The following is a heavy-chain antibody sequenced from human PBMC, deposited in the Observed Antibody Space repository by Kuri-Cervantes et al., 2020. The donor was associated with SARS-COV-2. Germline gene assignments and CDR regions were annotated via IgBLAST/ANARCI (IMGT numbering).Heavy chain of an antibody. CDR1: GFTFSYAW. V-gene: IGHV3-15*01. CDR2: FKSKTAGGTT. J-gene: IGHJ3*02. Sequence: GGSLRLSCTASGFTFSYAWMSWVRQAPGKGLEWVGRFKSKTAGGTTVYAAPVKGRFTISRDDSKNRLLLQMNSLKTEDTAVYYCTTGGAIWGQGTKVTVSS. CDR3: TTGGAI.